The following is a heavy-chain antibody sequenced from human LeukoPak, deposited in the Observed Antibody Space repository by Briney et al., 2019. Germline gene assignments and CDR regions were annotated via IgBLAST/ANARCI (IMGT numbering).Heavy chain of an antibody. D-gene: IGHD3-3*01. CDR2: ISGSGGST. J-gene: IGHJ4*02. V-gene: IGHV3-23*01. Sequence: PGGXXRLSCAASGFTFSSYAMSWVRQAPGKGLEWVSAISGSGGSTYYADSVKGRFTISRDNFKNTLYLQMNSLRAEDTAVYYCAKSGRYYDFWSGYYVDYWGQGTLVTVSS. CDR1: GFTFSSYA. CDR3: AKSGRYYDFWSGYYVDY.